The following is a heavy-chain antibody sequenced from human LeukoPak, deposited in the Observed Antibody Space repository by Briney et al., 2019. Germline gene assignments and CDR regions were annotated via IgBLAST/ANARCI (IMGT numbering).Heavy chain of an antibody. J-gene: IGHJ4*02. CDR2: IYYSGTT. V-gene: IGHV4-59*01. CDR1: GDSISSYY. CDR3: ARDLMGASHFDY. Sequence: PSETLSLTCTVSGDSISSYYCSWIRQPPGKGLEWIGYIYYSGTTNYNPSLRSRVTISIDTSKNQFSLKMSSVTAADTAVYYCARDLMGASHFDYWGQGTLVTVSS. D-gene: IGHD4/OR15-4a*01.